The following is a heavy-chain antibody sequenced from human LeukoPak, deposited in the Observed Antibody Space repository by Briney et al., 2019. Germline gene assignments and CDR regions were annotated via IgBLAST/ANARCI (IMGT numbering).Heavy chain of an antibody. J-gene: IGHJ4*02. V-gene: IGHV3-23*01. D-gene: IGHD6-13*01. CDR3: AKDRSKNPPQLVY. Sequence: PGGSLRLSCAASGFTFSSYAMSWVRQAPGKGLEWVSAINGSGGSTYYADSVKGRFTISRDNSKNTLYLQMNSLRADDTAEYYCAKDRSKNPPQLVYWGQGTLVTVSS. CDR2: INGSGGST. CDR1: GFTFSSYA.